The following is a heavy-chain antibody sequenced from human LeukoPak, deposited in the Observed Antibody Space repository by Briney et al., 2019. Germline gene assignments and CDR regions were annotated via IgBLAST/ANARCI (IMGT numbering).Heavy chain of an antibody. CDR2: IKEDGSEK. CDR3: ASDTSGLHY. CDR1: GFTFSSYW. Sequence: GGSLRLSCAASGFTFSSYWMSWVRQAPGKGLEWVANIKEDGSEKYYVDSVKGRFTISRDNAKNSLYLQMNSLKADDTAVYYCASDTSGLHYWGQGILVTVSS. V-gene: IGHV3-7*01. D-gene: IGHD6-19*01. J-gene: IGHJ4*02.